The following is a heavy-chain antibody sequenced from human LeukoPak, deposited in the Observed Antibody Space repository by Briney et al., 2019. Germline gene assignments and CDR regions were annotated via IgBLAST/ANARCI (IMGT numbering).Heavy chain of an antibody. J-gene: IGHJ4*02. CDR1: GYTFTAYY. V-gene: IGHV1-2*02. D-gene: IGHD2-21*01. CDR2: IDPNDGAT. Sequence: ASVKVSFKPSGYTFTAYYVHWMRQAPGQGLEWMGWIDPNDGATDHAQKFQGRVTMTRDTSISTLYMELSSLRSDDTAVYYCARRTTDMVNDYWGQGTLVTVSS. CDR3: ARRTTDMVNDY.